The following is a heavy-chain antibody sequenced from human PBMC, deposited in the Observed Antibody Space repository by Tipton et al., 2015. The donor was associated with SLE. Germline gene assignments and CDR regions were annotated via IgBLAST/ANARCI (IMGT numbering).Heavy chain of an antibody. CDR1: GFTFNSYG. D-gene: IGHD3-3*01. J-gene: IGHJ4*02. CDR2: ISAYNGNT. V-gene: IGHV1-18*01. Sequence: QSGAEVKKPGASVKVSCKASGFTFNSYGFTWVRQAPGQGLEWMGWISAYNGNTNYAQKLQGRVTMTTDTSTSTAYMELRSLRSDDTAVYYCAIRGAGGDEWSLQVDYWGQGTQVTVSS. CDR3: AIRGAGGDEWSLQVDY.